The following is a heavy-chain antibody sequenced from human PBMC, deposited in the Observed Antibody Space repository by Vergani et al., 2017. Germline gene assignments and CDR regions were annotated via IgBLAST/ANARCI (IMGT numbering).Heavy chain of an antibody. Sequence: QVQLQESGPGLVKPSQTLSLTCTVSGGSISSGGYYWSWIRQHPGKGLEWIGYIYYSGSTYYNPSLKSRVTISVDTSKYQFSMKLSSVTAADTAVYYCARSRVKDCSSTSCYNHYGMDVWGQGTTVTVSS. J-gene: IGHJ6*02. CDR1: GGSISSGGYY. CDR2: IYYSGST. CDR3: ARSRVKDCSSTSCYNHYGMDV. D-gene: IGHD2-2*02. V-gene: IGHV4-31*03.